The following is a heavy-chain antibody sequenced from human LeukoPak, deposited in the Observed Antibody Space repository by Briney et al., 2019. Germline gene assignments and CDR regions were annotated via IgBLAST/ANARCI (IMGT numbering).Heavy chain of an antibody. V-gene: IGHV4-34*01. CDR3: ARGPNSSSSY. J-gene: IGHJ4*02. Sequence: SETLSLTCAVYGGSFSGYYWSWIRQPPGMGLEWIGEINHSGSTNYNPSLKSRVTISVDTSKNQFSLKLSSVTAADTAVYYCARGPNSSSSYWGQGTLVTVSS. D-gene: IGHD6-6*01. CDR2: INHSGST. CDR1: GGSFSGYY.